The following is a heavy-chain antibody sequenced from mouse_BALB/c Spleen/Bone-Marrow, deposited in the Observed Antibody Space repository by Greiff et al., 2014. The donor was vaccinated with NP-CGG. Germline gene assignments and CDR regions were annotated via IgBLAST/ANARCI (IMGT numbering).Heavy chain of an antibody. Sequence: VQLKESGAELVKPGASVKLSCTASGFNIKDTYMHWVKQRPEQGLEWIGRIDPANDNTKYDPKFQGKATITADTSSNTAYLQLSSLTSEDTAVYYCARVYPNAMDYWGQGTSVTVSS. CDR1: GFNIKDTY. CDR2: IDPANDNT. D-gene: IGHD2-1*01. J-gene: IGHJ4*01. CDR3: ARVYPNAMDY. V-gene: IGHV14-3*02.